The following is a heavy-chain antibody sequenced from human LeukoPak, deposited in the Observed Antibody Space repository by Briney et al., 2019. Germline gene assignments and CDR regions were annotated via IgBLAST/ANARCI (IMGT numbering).Heavy chain of an antibody. D-gene: IGHD3-3*02. V-gene: IGHV4-59*11. CDR3: ARHFWSGFYTGIRTWFDP. Sequence: PSETLSPTCTVSGGSISSHYWSWIRQPPGKGLEWIGYIYYSGSTNYNPSLKSRVTISVDTSKNQLSLKLNSVTAADTAVYYCARHFWSGFYTGIRTWFDPWGQGTLVTVSS. J-gene: IGHJ5*02. CDR1: GGSISSHY. CDR2: IYYSGST.